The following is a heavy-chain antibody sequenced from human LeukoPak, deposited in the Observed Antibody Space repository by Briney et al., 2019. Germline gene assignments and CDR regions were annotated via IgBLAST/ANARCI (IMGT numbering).Heavy chain of an antibody. CDR3: TRDRGYSYSWYFDS. CDR1: GFTFADDA. Sequence: GGTLTLSCTTSGFTFADDAMSWVRQAPGKGLEWVGFIRSKTYGGTTEYAASVKGRFTILRDDSKRIAYLQVNSLKSEHTAVYYCTRDRGYSYSWYFDSWGQGTLVTASS. D-gene: IGHD5-18*01. V-gene: IGHV3-49*04. CDR2: IRSKTYGGTT. J-gene: IGHJ4*02.